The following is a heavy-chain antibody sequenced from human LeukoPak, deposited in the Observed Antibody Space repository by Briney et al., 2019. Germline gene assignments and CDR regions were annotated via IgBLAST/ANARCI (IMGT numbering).Heavy chain of an antibody. D-gene: IGHD3-22*01. CDR1: GGSISSGDYY. Sequence: SQTLSLTCTVSGGSISSGDYYWSWIRQPPGKGLEWIGYIYYSGSTNYNPSLKSRVTISVDTSKDQFSLKLSSVTAADTAVYYCARGVSYYDSSGYYNEYFQHWGQGTLVTVSS. CDR3: ARGVSYYDSSGYYNEYFQH. V-gene: IGHV4-61*08. J-gene: IGHJ1*01. CDR2: IYYSGST.